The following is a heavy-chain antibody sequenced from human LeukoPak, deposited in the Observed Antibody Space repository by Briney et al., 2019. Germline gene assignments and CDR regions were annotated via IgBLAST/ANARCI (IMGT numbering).Heavy chain of an antibody. CDR1: GGSISSYY. Sequence: SETLSLTCTVSGGSISSYYWSWIRQPAGKGLEWIGRMYTSGITNYNPSLKSRVTMAVDTSKNQFSLKLSSVTAADTAVYYCARDLGYYETDYWGQGTLVTVSS. CDR2: MYTSGIT. CDR3: ARDLGYYETDY. J-gene: IGHJ4*02. V-gene: IGHV4-4*07. D-gene: IGHD3-22*01.